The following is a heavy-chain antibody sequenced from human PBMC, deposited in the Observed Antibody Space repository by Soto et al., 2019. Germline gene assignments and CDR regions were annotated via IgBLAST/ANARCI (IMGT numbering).Heavy chain of an antibody. CDR3: ARGGIGMVRTFDH. CDR1: GFTVSSTY. D-gene: IGHD3-10*01. J-gene: IGHJ5*02. V-gene: IGHV3-53*01. Sequence: GGSLRLSCAASGFTVSSTYMSWVRQAPGKGLEWVSIIFSSGESFYADSVKGRFTISRDSSDNTLYPQMNSLKAEDTAVYYCARGGIGMVRTFDHWGQGTLVTVSS. CDR2: IFSSGES.